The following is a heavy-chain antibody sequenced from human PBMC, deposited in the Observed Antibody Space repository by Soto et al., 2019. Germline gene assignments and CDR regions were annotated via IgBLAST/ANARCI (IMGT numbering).Heavy chain of an antibody. CDR1: GYTFTSYE. CDR3: ARVRGIAARASQNYNWFDP. Sequence: AASVKVSCKASGYTFTSYEINWVRQATGQGLEWMGWMNPNSGNTGYAQKFQGRVTMTRNTSISTAYMELSSLRSEDTAVYYCARVRGIAARASQNYNWFDPWGQGTLVTVSS. CDR2: MNPNSGNT. V-gene: IGHV1-8*01. D-gene: IGHD6-6*01. J-gene: IGHJ5*02.